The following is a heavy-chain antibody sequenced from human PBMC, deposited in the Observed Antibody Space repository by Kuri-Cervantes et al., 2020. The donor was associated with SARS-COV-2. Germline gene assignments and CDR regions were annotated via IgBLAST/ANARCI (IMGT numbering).Heavy chain of an antibody. CDR2: IYHSGST. CDR1: GYSISSGYY. J-gene: IGHJ6*03. V-gene: IGHV4-38-2*02. Sequence: ESLKISCTVSGYSISSGYYWGWIRQPPGKGLEWIGSIYHSGSTYYNPSLKSRVTISVDTSKNQFSLKLSSVTAADTAVYYCARGDSLLDWGSDYYYYMEVWGKGTTVTVSS. D-gene: IGHD7-27*01. CDR3: ARGDSLLDWGSDYYYYMEV.